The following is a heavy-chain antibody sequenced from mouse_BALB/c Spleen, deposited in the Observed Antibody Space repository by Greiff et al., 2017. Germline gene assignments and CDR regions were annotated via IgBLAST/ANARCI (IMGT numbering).Heavy chain of an antibody. Sequence: EVKLVESGGGLVQPGGSRKLSCAASGFTFSSFGMHWVRQAPEKGLEWVAYISSGSSTIYYADTVKGRFTISRDNPKNTLFLQMTSLRSEDTAMYYCARSFYYDYDGGYFDYWGQGTTLTVSS. J-gene: IGHJ2*01. CDR2: ISSGSSTI. V-gene: IGHV5-17*02. D-gene: IGHD2-4*01. CDR3: ARSFYYDYDGGYFDY. CDR1: GFTFSSFG.